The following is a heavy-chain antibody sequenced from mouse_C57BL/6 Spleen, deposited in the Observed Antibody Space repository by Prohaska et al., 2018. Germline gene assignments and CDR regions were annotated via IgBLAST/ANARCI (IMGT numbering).Heavy chain of an antibody. CDR3: ARSSLRWPTTVVSMDY. J-gene: IGHJ4*01. V-gene: IGHV1-22*01. D-gene: IGHD1-1*01. CDR1: GYTFTDYN. Sequence: QMSCKASGYTFTDYNMHWVKQSHGKSLEWIGYINPNNGGTSYNQKFKGKATLTVNKSSSTAYMELRSLTSEDSAVYYCARSSLRWPTTVVSMDYWGQGTSVTVSS. CDR2: INPNNGGT.